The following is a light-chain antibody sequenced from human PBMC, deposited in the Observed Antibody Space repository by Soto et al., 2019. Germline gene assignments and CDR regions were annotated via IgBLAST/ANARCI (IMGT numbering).Light chain of an antibody. Sequence: QSALTQPRSVSGSPGQSVTVSCIGTSSDVGDYNSVSWYQQHPGKAPKLMIYDVSKRPSGVPDLFSGSKSGNTASLTISGLQAEDEADYYCCSYVGGYSYVFGIGTKVTV. J-gene: IGLJ1*01. CDR1: SSDVGDYNS. V-gene: IGLV2-11*01. CDR3: CSYVGGYSYV. CDR2: DVS.